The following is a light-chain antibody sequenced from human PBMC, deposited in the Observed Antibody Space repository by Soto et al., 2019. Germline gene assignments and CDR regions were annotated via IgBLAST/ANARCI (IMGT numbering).Light chain of an antibody. Sequence: IPMTQSPSSLSASVGDSVPITCRASQSISSYLNWYQQKPGKAPKLLIYAASSLQSGVPSRFSGSGSGTDFTLTISSLQPEDFATYYCQQSYSTSITFGQGTRLEIK. V-gene: IGKV1-39*01. CDR3: QQSYSTSIT. CDR1: QSISSY. J-gene: IGKJ5*01. CDR2: AAS.